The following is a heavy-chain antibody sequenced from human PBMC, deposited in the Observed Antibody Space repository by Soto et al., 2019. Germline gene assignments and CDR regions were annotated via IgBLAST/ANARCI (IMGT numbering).Heavy chain of an antibody. CDR3: AKAGGPTNNFYGVAV. CDR1: GFTYSSYA. Sequence: HPGGSLRLSCAASGFTYSSYAMSWFRQAPGKGLEWVSAISGSGGSTYYADSVKGRFTISRDNSKNTLYLQMNSLRAEDTAVFYCAKAGGPTNNFYGVAVRGQGTTVTVSS. D-gene: IGHD1-1*01. CDR2: ISGSGGST. V-gene: IGHV3-23*01. J-gene: IGHJ6*02.